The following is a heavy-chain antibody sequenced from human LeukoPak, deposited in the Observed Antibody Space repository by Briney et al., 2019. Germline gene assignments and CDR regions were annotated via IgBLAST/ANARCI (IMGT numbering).Heavy chain of an antibody. J-gene: IGHJ4*02. CDR3: ARAKAYFFDY. Sequence: GGSLRLSCAASGFTFRNYAMHWVRQAPGKGLQYVSDISSNGGSTYYADSVKGRFTISRDNSKNTLYLQMGSLRAEDMAVYYCARAKAYFFDYWGQGTLVTVSS. V-gene: IGHV3-64*02. CDR2: ISSNGGST. CDR1: GFTFRNYA.